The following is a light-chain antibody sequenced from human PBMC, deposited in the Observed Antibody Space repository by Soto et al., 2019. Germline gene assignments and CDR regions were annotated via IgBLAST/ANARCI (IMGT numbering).Light chain of an antibody. CDR2: DAS. CDR1: QDISNY. CDR3: QQYEDLPLT. V-gene: IGKV1-33*01. Sequence: DIQMTQSPSSLSASVGDRVTITCQASQDISNYLNWYQQKPGKAPKLLIFDASNVETGVPSRFSGSGSGTDFTFTIHSLQPEGAATYYCQQYEDLPLTFGGGTKVDIK. J-gene: IGKJ4*01.